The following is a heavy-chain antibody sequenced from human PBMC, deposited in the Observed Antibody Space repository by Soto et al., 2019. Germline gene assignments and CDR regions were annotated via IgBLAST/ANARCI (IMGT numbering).Heavy chain of an antibody. Sequence: EVQLVESGGGLVQPGGSLRLSCAASGFAVSSNHMTWVRQAPGKGLEWVSVIYSGGSTYYADSVKGSFTISRDNSENPLYLHMNSLRDEDTAVYYCATGVNYRPILGWGQGTLVTVSS. D-gene: IGHD3-16*01. J-gene: IGHJ4*02. V-gene: IGHV3-66*01. CDR2: IYSGGST. CDR1: GFAVSSNH. CDR3: ATGVNYRPILG.